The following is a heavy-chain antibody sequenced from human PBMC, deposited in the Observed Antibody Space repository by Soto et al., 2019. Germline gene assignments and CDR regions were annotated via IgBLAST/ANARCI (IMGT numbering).Heavy chain of an antibody. Sequence: GGSLRLSCAASGFTFSSYWMSWVRQAPGKGLEWVANIKQDGSEKYYVDSVKGRFTISRDNAKNSLYLQMNSLSAEDTAVYYCARASTYYYDSSGPLDAFDLWGQGTMVTVSS. CDR1: GFTFSSYW. CDR2: IKQDGSEK. D-gene: IGHD3-22*01. V-gene: IGHV3-7*03. CDR3: ARASTYYYDSSGPLDAFDL. J-gene: IGHJ3*01.